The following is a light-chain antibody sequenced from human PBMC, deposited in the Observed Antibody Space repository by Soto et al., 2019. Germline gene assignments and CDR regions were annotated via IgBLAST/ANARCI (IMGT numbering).Light chain of an antibody. CDR2: EVN. J-gene: IGLJ2*01. CDR1: SSDVGGYRF. V-gene: IGLV2-14*01. CDR3: SSKSIGTTPML. Sequence: QSALTQPASVSGSPGQSITISCTGTSSDVGGYRFVSWYRHHPGKAPKLILYEVNNRPSGVSNRFSGSKSGNTASLTISGLQPEDESHYYCSSKSIGTTPMLFGGGTKLTVL.